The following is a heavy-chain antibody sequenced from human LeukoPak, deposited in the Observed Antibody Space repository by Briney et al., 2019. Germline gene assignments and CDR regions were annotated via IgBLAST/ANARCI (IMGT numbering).Heavy chain of an antibody. CDR2: ISAYNGNT. CDR3: ARDVFGSSWCLWFDP. Sequence: ASVKVSCKASGYTFTSYGISWVRQAPGQGLEWMGWISAYNGNTNYAQKLQGRVTMTTDTSTSTAYMELRSLRSDDTAVYYCARDVFGSSWCLWFDPWGQGTLVTVST. V-gene: IGHV1-18*01. CDR1: GYTFTSYG. J-gene: IGHJ5*02. D-gene: IGHD6-13*01.